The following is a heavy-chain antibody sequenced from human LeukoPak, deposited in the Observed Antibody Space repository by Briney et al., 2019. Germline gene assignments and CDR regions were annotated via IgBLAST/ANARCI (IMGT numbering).Heavy chain of an antibody. Sequence: PGRSLRLSCAASGFTFSSYAMHWVRQAPGKGLEWVAVISYDGSNKYYADSVKGRFTISRDNSKNTLYLQMNSLRAEDTAVYYCARGEGFSSSWYMVDYWGQGTLVTVSS. CDR1: GFTFSSYA. D-gene: IGHD6-13*01. CDR3: ARGEGFSSSWYMVDY. CDR2: ISYDGSNK. V-gene: IGHV3-30-3*01. J-gene: IGHJ4*02.